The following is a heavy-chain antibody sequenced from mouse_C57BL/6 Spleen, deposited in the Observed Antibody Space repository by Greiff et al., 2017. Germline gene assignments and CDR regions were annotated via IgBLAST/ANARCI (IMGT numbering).Heavy chain of an antibody. CDR2: IDPETGGT. CDR1: GYTFPDYE. D-gene: IGHD2-4*01. Sequence: QVQLQQSGAELVRPGASVTLSCKASGYTFPDYEMHWVKQTPVHGLEWIGAIDPETGGTAYNQKFKGKAILTADKSSSTAYMELRSLTSEDSAVYYCTVGNYYDYFAYWGQGTLVTVSA. V-gene: IGHV1-15*01. J-gene: IGHJ3*01. CDR3: TVGNYYDYFAY.